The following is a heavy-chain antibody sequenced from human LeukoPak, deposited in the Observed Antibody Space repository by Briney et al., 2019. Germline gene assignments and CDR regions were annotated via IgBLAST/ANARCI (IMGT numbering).Heavy chain of an antibody. Sequence: PGGSLRLSCAASGFTFSSYGMHWVRQAPGKGLECVAFIRSDGTNRYYADSVKGRFTISRDNSRNTLYLQMNSLRAEDTAVYYCARAPIRSEWWLQPYYYYYMDVWGKGTTVTVSS. J-gene: IGHJ6*03. CDR1: GFTFSSYG. CDR2: IRSDGTNR. CDR3: ARAPIRSEWWLQPYYYYYMDV. D-gene: IGHD5-24*01. V-gene: IGHV3-30*02.